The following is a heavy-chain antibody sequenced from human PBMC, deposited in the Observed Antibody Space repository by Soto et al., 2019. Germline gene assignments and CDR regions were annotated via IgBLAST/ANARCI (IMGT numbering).Heavy chain of an antibody. CDR1: GFTFDDYT. CDR2: ISWDGGST. CDR3: AKDQLRYFDSKILDV. J-gene: IGHJ6*02. Sequence: GGSLRLSCAASGFTFDDYTMHWVRQAPGKGLEWVSLISWDGGSTYYADSVKGRFTISRDNSKNSLYLQMNSLRTEDTALYYCAKDQLRYFDSKILDVWGQGTTVTVSS. D-gene: IGHD3-9*01. V-gene: IGHV3-43*01.